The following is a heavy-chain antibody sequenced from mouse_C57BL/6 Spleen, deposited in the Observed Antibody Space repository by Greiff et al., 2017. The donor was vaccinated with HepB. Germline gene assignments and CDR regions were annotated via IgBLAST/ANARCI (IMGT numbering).Heavy chain of an antibody. CDR2: ISYDGSN. D-gene: IGHD2-14*01. Sequence: EVQLQESGPGLVKPSQSLSLTCSVTGYSITSGYYWNWIRQFPGNKLEWMGYISYDGSNNYNPSLKNRISITRDTSKNQFFLKLNSVTTEDTATYYCARDRYPYAMDYWGQGTSVTVSS. CDR3: ARDRYPYAMDY. CDR1: GYSITSGYY. J-gene: IGHJ4*01. V-gene: IGHV3-6*01.